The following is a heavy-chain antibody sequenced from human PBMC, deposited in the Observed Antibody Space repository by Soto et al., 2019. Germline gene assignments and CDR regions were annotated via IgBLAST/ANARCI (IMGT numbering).Heavy chain of an antibody. V-gene: IGHV3-23*01. J-gene: IGHJ4*02. CDR2: ISGSGGST. CDR1: GFTFSSYA. D-gene: IGHD3-9*01. CDR3: ASLLRYFDWLLPTSFDY. Sequence: GGSLRLSCAASGFTFSSYAMSWVRQAPGKGLEWVSAISGSGGSTYYADSVKGRFTISRDNSKNTLYLQMNSLRAEDTAVYYCASLLRYFDWLLPTSFDYWGQETLVTVSS.